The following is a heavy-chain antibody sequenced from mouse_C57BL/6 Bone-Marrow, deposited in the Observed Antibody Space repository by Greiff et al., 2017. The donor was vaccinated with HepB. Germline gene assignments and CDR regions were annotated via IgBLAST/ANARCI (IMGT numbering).Heavy chain of an antibody. CDR2: IDPENGDT. D-gene: IGHD2-4*01. CDR1: GFNIKDYY. J-gene: IGHJ2*01. CDR3: TLIYYDYGDYFDY. Sequence: EVNVVESGAELVRPGASVKLSCTASGFNIKDYYMHWVKQRPEQGLEWIGWIDPENGDTEYASKFQGKATITADTSSNTAYLQLSSLTSEDTAVYYCTLIYYDYGDYFDYWGQGTTLTVSS. V-gene: IGHV14-4*01.